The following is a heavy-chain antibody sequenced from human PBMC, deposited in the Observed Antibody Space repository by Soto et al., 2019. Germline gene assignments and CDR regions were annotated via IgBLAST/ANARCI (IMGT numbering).Heavy chain of an antibody. CDR3: ARDQHYYYYGMDV. V-gene: IGHV3-30-3*01. J-gene: IGHJ6*02. Sequence: QVQLVESGGGVVQPGRSLRLSCAASGFTFSSYAMHWVRQAPGKGLEWVAVISYDGSNKYYADSVKGRFTISRDNSKNTLYLQMNSLRAEDTAVYYCARDQHYYYYGMDVWGQGTTVTVSS. CDR1: GFTFSSYA. CDR2: ISYDGSNK.